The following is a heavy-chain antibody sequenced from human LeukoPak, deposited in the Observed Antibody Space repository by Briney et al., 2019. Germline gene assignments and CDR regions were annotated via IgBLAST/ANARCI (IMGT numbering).Heavy chain of an antibody. CDR2: IYPGDSDT. Sequence: KHGESLKISCKGSGYTFTNYWIAWVRQMPGKGLEWMAIIYPGDSDTRYSPSFQGQVTISADKSINTAYLQWSSLEASDTAMYYCARIPGGNHIDYWGQGTLVTVSS. V-gene: IGHV5-51*01. CDR1: GYTFTNYW. J-gene: IGHJ4*02. CDR3: ARIPGGNHIDY. D-gene: IGHD2-15*01.